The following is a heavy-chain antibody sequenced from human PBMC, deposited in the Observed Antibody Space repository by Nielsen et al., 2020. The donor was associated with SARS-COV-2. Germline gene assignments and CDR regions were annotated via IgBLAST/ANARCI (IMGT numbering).Heavy chain of an antibody. CDR1: GRSPSRYY. CDR3: ASGTFGGIAARSNWFDP. Sequence: TPPLPRPVHGRSPSRYYWTWIRHPPGKGLEWIGEINHSGDTKHNPSLKSRVTISVDTSKNQFSLKLSSVTAADTAVYYCASGTFGGIAARSNWFDPWGQGTLVTVSS. CDR2: INHSGDT. D-gene: IGHD6-6*01. J-gene: IGHJ5*02. V-gene: IGHV4-34*01.